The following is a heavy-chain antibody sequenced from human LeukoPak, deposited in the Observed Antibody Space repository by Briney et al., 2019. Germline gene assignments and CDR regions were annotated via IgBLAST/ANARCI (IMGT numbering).Heavy chain of an antibody. V-gene: IGHV4-59*01. J-gene: IGHJ4*02. CDR3: ASRGTRDFWSGCLDY. CDR1: GGSISSYY. D-gene: IGHD3-3*01. CDR2: IYYSGST. Sequence: SETLSLTCTVSGGSISSYYWSWIRQPPGKGLEWIGYIYYSGSTNYNPSLKSRVTISVDTSKNQFSLKLSSVTAADTAVYYCASRGTRDFWSGCLDYWGQGTLVTVSS.